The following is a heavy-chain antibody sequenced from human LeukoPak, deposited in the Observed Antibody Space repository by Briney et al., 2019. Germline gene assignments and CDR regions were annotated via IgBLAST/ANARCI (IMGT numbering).Heavy chain of an antibody. Sequence: PSETLSLTCAVYGGSFSGYYWSWIRQPPGKGLEWIGEINHSGSTNYNPSLKSRVTISVDTSKNQFSLKLSSVTAADTAVYYCARSPLPGIFDYWGQGTLVTVSS. CDR3: ARSPLPGIFDY. CDR1: GGSFSGYY. J-gene: IGHJ4*02. V-gene: IGHV4-34*01. D-gene: IGHD1-26*01. CDR2: INHSGST.